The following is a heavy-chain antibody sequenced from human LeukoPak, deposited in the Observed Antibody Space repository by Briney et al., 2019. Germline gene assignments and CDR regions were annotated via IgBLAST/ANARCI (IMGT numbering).Heavy chain of an antibody. J-gene: IGHJ3*02. V-gene: IGHV1-2*02. CDR1: GYTFTGYY. Sequence: ASVKVSCKASGYTFTGYYMHWVRQAPGQGLEWMGWINPNSGGTNYAQKFQGRVTMTRDTSISTAYMELSRLRSDGTAVYYCARDRRMVRGGDAFDIWGQGTMVTVSS. CDR2: INPNSGGT. CDR3: ARDRRMVRGGDAFDI. D-gene: IGHD3-10*01.